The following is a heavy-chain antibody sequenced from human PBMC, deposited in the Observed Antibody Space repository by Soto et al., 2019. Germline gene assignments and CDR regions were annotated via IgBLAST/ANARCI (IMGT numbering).Heavy chain of an antibody. Sequence: QVQLVQSGAEVKRPGSSVKVSCESSGDTFNSYVISWVRQAPGQGLEWMGGIIPIIGVTHYAQKFQGRVTISALSSTGTAYMELTNLGFEDTALYCGASESLGAKGADHWGQGTLVTVSS. D-gene: IGHD3-16*01. CDR1: GDTFNSYV. V-gene: IGHV1-69*17. J-gene: IGHJ4*02. CDR3: ASESLGAKGADH. CDR2: IIPIIGVT.